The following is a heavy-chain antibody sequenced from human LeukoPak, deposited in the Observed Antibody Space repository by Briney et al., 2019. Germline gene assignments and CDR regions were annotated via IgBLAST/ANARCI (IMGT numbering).Heavy chain of an antibody. J-gene: IGHJ4*02. CDR1: GFTFSSYA. V-gene: IGHV3-23*01. CDR2: ISGSGGNT. CDR3: AKGRLYDSSGYYSRYFDY. Sequence: GGSLRLSCAASGFTFSSYAMSWVRQAPGKGLEWVSAISGSGGNTYYADSVKGRFTISRDNSKNTLYLQMNSLRAEDTAVYYCAKGRLYDSSGYYSRYFDYWGQGTLVTVSS. D-gene: IGHD3-22*01.